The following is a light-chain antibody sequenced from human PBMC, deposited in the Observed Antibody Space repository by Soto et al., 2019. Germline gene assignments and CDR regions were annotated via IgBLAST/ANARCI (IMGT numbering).Light chain of an antibody. Sequence: QSVLTPPPSASGAPGQRVTLSCIGGSSNVGFNAVNWYQQLPGAAPKLLIHGNSQRPSGVPDRFSGSKSGTSASLAIIGLRAEDEAHYYCAAWDDSLRGVVFGGGTKLTVL. CDR3: AAWDDSLRGVV. V-gene: IGLV1-47*02. CDR1: SSNVGFNA. CDR2: GNS. J-gene: IGLJ3*02.